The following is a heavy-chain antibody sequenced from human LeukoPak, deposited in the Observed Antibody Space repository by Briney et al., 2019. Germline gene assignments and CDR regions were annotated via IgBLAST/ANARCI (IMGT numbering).Heavy chain of an antibody. CDR3: ARGRIAARPGYFQH. V-gene: IGHV4-34*01. CDR1: GGSFSGYY. J-gene: IGHJ1*01. CDR2: INHSGST. Sequence: SETLSLTCAVYGGSFSGYYWSWIRQPPGQGLEWIGEINHSGSTNYTPSLKSRVTISVDTSKNQFSLKLSSVTAADTAVYYCARGRIAARPGYFQHWGQGTLVTVSS. D-gene: IGHD6-6*01.